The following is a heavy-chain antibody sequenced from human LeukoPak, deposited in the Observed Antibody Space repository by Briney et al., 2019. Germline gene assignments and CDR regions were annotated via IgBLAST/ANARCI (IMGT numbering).Heavy chain of an antibody. CDR2: INHSGST. J-gene: IGHJ4*02. V-gene: IGHV4-34*01. Sequence: SETLSLTCAVYGGSFSGYYWSWIRQSPGKGLEWIGEINHSGSTNYNPSLKSRVTISVDTSKNQFSLKLSSVTAADTAVYYCARGLGTIAAAGMRPPRYYFDYWGQGTLVTVSS. CDR1: GGSFSGYY. CDR3: ARGLGTIAAAGMRPPRYYFDY. D-gene: IGHD6-13*01.